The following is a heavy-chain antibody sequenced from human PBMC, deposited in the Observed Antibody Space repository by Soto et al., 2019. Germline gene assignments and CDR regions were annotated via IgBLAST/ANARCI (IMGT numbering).Heavy chain of an antibody. J-gene: IGHJ4*02. D-gene: IGHD2-15*01. V-gene: IGHV3-23*01. CDR2: ISGNGGST. CDR1: GFTFGNFA. CDR3: AKLRAKSHIAVPFDY. Sequence: EVHLLDSGGGLAQPGGSLKLYCATSGFTFGNFAMSWVRQAPGKGLEWVSAISGNGGSTYYADSVKGRFTISRDNSKNTLYLQLNSLTAEDTAVYFCAKLRAKSHIAVPFDYWGQGSLVTVSS.